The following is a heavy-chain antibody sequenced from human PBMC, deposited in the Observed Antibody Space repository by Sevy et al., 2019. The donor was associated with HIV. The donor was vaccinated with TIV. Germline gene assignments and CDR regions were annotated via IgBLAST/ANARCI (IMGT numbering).Heavy chain of an antibody. J-gene: IGHJ4*02. Sequence: ASVKVSCKASGYTFTSYRVSWVRQAPGQGLEWMGWISTHNGDTHYAQKFQGRVTRTTDTPTSTAYMDLRSLRSDDTAVYYCARAYCSGGSCYSLAYWGQGTLVTVSS. CDR1: GYTFTSYR. V-gene: IGHV1-18*01. CDR2: ISTHNGDT. D-gene: IGHD2-15*01. CDR3: ARAYCSGGSCYSLAY.